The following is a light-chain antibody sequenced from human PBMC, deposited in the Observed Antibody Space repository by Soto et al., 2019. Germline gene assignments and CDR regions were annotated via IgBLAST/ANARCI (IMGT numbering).Light chain of an antibody. CDR1: QSVSSN. Sequence: EIVMTQSPATLSVSPGERATLSCRASQSVSSNLAWYQQKPGQASRLLIYAVSTRATGIPARFSATGSGTEFTLTISSLQSEDFAVYYCQQHNNWPLTFGQGTRVE. CDR2: AVS. V-gene: IGKV3D-15*01. CDR3: QQHNNWPLT. J-gene: IGKJ5*01.